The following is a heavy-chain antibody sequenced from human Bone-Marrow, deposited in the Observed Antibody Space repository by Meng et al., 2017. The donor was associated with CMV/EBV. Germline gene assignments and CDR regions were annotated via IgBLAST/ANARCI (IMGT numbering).Heavy chain of an antibody. CDR3: ARDRSKYYDFWSGYYSGLGMDV. CDR2: ISSSSSYI. CDR1: GFTFSSYS. D-gene: IGHD3-3*01. V-gene: IGHV3-21*01. J-gene: IGHJ6*01. Sequence: GESLKISCAASGFTFSSYSMNWVRQAPGKGLEWVSSISSSSSYIYYADSVKGRFTISRDNAKNSLYLQMNSLRAEDTAVYYCARDRSKYYDFWSGYYSGLGMDVWGQGTTVNGAS.